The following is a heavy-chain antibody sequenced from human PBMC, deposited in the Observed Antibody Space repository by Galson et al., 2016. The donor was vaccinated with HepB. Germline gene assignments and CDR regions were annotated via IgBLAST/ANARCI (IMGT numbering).Heavy chain of an antibody. CDR3: AGEVVAAATPSAMLDV. CDR1: GYTFSRYG. Sequence: SVKVSCKAAGYTFSRYGISWVRQAPGQGLEWMGWISAYNGNANYAQKFQGRVTMTTDTSTSTAYMEMRSVRSDDTAVYYCAGEVVAAATPSAMLDVWGQGTTVTVSS. V-gene: IGHV1-18*01. D-gene: IGHD2-2*01. CDR2: ISAYNGNA. J-gene: IGHJ6*02.